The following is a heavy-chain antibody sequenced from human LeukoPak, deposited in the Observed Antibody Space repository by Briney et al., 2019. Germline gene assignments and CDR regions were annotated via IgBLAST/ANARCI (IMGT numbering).Heavy chain of an antibody. CDR2: ISGSGGST. V-gene: IGHV3-23*01. CDR1: GFTFSSYA. D-gene: IGHD3-9*01. J-gene: IGHJ6*03. CDR3: AKGYFDWLLMDYYYYMDV. Sequence: GGSLRLSCAASGFTFSSYAMSWVRQAPGKGLERVSAISGSGGSTYYADSVKGRFTISRDNSKNTLYLQMNSLRAEDTAVYYCAKGYFDWLLMDYYYYMDVWGKGTTVTVSS.